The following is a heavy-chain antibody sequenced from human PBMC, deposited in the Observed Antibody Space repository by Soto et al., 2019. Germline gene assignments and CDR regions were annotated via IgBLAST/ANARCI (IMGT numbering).Heavy chain of an antibody. V-gene: IGHV1-58*02. Sequence: SVKVSCKASGFTFTSSAMQWVRQARGQRLEWIGWIVVGSGNTNYAQKFQERVTITRDTSTSTAYMELSSLRSEDTAVYYCAAESNSIAAAGTYYYYMDVWGKGTTVTVSS. D-gene: IGHD6-13*01. CDR3: AAESNSIAAAGTYYYYMDV. CDR1: GFTFTSSA. J-gene: IGHJ6*03. CDR2: IVVGSGNT.